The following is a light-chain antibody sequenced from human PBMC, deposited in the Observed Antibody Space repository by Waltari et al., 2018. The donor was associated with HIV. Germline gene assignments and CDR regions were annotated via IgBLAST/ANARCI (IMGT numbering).Light chain of an antibody. V-gene: IGLV3-25*03. CDR3: QATDSSGTYVV. J-gene: IGLJ2*01. CDR1: ALPNQY. Sequence: SYELTQPPSLSVSPGRPASITCSGDALPNQYAYRDQQKAGPAPVLIIYKESERPSGIPERCSGSSSGTTVTLTISGVQAEDEADYYCQATDSSGTYVVFGGGTKVTVL. CDR2: KES.